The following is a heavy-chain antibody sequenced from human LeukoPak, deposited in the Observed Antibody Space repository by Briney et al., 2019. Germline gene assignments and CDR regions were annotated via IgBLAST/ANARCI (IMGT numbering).Heavy chain of an antibody. CDR3: ASDEGITGNP. J-gene: IGHJ5*02. V-gene: IGHV4-34*01. D-gene: IGHD1-20*01. CDR1: GGSFSGYY. Sequence: PSETLSLTCAVYGGSFSGYYWSWLRQPPGKGLEWIGEINHSGSTNYNPSLKSRVTISVDTSKNRFSLKLRSATAPDTAVYSYASDEGITGNPWGQGTLVTVSS. CDR2: INHSGST.